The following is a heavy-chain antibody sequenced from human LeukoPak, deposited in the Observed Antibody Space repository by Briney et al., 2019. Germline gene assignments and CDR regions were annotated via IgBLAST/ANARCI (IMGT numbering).Heavy chain of an antibody. J-gene: IGHJ5*02. CDR2: INTNTGNP. CDR3: ARSAEKITTNWFDP. CDR1: GYTFTSYA. V-gene: IGHV7-4-1*02. D-gene: IGHD1/OR15-1a*01. Sequence: ASVKVSCKASGYTFTSYAMNWVRQAPGQGLEWMGWINTNTGNPTYAQGFTGRFVFSLDTSVSTAYLQISSLKAEDTAVYYCARSAEKITTNWFDPWGQGTLVTVSS.